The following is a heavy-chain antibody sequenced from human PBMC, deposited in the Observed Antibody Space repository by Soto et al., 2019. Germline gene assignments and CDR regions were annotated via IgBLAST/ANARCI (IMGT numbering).Heavy chain of an antibody. CDR1: GFSFDDNW. V-gene: IGHV3-74*01. CDR2: LKSDGRDT. CDR3: VREMPVPIRGGYYYYSVLDA. D-gene: IGHD2-2*01. J-gene: IGHJ6*02. Sequence: WGSLRLSCAASGFSFDDNWMHLCRQVPCKCRMWVSRLKSDGRDTIYADSVKGRFTVSRDSAKNTLYLQMNSLRVEDTAVYYCVREMPVPIRGGYYYYSVLDAWGQGTTVTVSS.